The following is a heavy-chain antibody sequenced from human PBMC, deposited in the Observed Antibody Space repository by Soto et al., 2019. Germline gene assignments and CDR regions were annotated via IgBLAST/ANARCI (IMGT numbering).Heavy chain of an antibody. CDR3: ARENSSGWPVFDY. J-gene: IGHJ4*02. V-gene: IGHV6-1*01. D-gene: IGHD6-19*01. CDR2: TYYTSQWHN. CDR1: GDSVSSNSAI. Sequence: PSETLSLTCAISGDSVSSNSAILNRFRQSPSRGLEWLGRTYYTSQWHNDYAESVKSRISVNPDTSENQFSLQLNSVTPEDTAVYYCARENSSGWPVFDYWGQGTLVTVSS.